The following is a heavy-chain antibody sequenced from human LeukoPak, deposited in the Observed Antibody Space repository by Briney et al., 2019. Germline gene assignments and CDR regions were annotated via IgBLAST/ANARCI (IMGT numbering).Heavy chain of an antibody. Sequence: GGSLRLSCAASGFTFSSYGMHWVRQAPGKGLEWVAVISYDGSNKYYADSVKGRFTISRDNSKNTLYLQMNSLIAEDTAVYYCAKERRRAAAGTDGYYYYGMDVWGKGTTVTVSS. D-gene: IGHD6-13*01. CDR2: ISYDGSNK. J-gene: IGHJ6*04. CDR3: AKERRRAAAGTDGYYYYGMDV. CDR1: GFTFSSYG. V-gene: IGHV3-30*18.